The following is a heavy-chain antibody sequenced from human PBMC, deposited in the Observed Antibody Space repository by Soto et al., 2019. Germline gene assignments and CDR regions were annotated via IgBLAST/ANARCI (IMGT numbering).Heavy chain of an antibody. V-gene: IGHV3-53*01. CDR2: FYDSRST. CDR1: GINITGHY. D-gene: IGHD6-19*01. CDR3: VRVGPGAVAGTPHH. J-gene: IGHJ5*02. Sequence: EVQLVESGGGLVQPGESLRLSCEVSGINITGHYMAWARQAPGKGLEWISIFYDSRSTYYAASVKGRFTISSGTPKNALHLQMNSLKVDDTARYYCVRVGPGAVAGTPHHWGQGTPVTVSS.